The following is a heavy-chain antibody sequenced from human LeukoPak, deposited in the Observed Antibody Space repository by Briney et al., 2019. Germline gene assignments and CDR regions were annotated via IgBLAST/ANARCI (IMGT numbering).Heavy chain of an antibody. V-gene: IGHV2-5*02. CDR2: IYWDDDK. J-gene: IGHJ4*02. D-gene: IGHD1-26*01. CDR3: AHRRLRYTWEY. Sequence: SGPALVKPTQTLTLTCTFSGFSLSTSEVGVGWIRQPPGKALEWLAVIYWDDDKRYSPSLKSRLTITKDTSKNQVVLTLTNMDPVDTATYYCAHRRLRYTWEYWGQGTLVTDSS. CDR1: GFSLSTSEVG.